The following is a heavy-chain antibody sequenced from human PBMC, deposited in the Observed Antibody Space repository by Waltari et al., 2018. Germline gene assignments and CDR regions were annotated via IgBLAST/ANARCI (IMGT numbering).Heavy chain of an antibody. V-gene: IGHV1-69*13. Sequence: QVQLVQSGAAVKKPGSSVKVSCKASGGTFSSYAISWVRQAPGQGLEWMGGMIPIFGTANYAQKVQGRVTITADEATSTAYMELSSRRSEDTAVYYCARGSSEGMDVWGQGTTVTVSS. CDR1: GGTFSSYA. CDR3: ARGSSEGMDV. CDR2: MIPIFGTA. D-gene: IGHD6-25*01. J-gene: IGHJ6*02.